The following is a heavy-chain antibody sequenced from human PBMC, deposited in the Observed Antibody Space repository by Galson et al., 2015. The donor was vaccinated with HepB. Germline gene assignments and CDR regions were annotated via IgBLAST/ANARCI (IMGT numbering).Heavy chain of an antibody. J-gene: IGHJ3*01. CDR3: VRDRLRWHSDAFDV. CDR1: GFTFSDYW. D-gene: IGHD4-23*01. V-gene: IGHV3-74*01. CDR2: INSDESST. Sequence: SLRLSCAASGFTFSDYWMHWVRHAPGKGLEWVSRINSDESSTSYADSVKGRFTISRDNAKNTLYLQMNSLRGEDTAVYYCVRDRLRWHSDAFDVWGQGTAVTVSS.